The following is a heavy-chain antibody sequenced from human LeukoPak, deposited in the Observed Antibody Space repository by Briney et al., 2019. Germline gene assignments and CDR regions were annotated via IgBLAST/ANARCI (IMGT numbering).Heavy chain of an antibody. CDR3: AREDKIFGVVIDY. CDR1: GFTFDDYA. CDR2: ISWNSGSI. Sequence: SLRLSCAASGFTFDDYAMHWVRQAPGKGLEWVSGISWNSGSIGYADSVKGRFTISRDNAKNSLYLQMNSLRAEDTAVYYCAREDKIFGVVIDYWGQGTLVTVSS. J-gene: IGHJ4*02. D-gene: IGHD3-3*01. V-gene: IGHV3-9*01.